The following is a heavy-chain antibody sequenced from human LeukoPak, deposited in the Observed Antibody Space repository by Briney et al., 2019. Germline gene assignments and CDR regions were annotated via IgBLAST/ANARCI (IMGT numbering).Heavy chain of an antibody. CDR1: GYTLTELS. Sequence: ASVKVSRKVSGYTLTELSMHWVRQAPGKGLEWMGGFDPEDGETIYAQKFQGRVTMTEDTSTDTAYMELSSLRSEDTAVYYCATDRQGGSGWYYFDYWGQGTLVTVSS. J-gene: IGHJ4*02. D-gene: IGHD6-19*01. CDR2: FDPEDGET. CDR3: ATDRQGGSGWYYFDY. V-gene: IGHV1-24*01.